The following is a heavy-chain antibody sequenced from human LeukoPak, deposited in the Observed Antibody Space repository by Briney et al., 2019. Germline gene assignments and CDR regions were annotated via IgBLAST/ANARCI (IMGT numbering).Heavy chain of an antibody. CDR1: GFPFSDYY. J-gene: IGHJ4*02. V-gene: IGHV3-11*03. Sequence: GGSLRLSCAASGFPFSDYYMSWIRQAPGKGLEWVSYISSSSSYTNYADSVKGRFTISRDNAKNSLYLQMNSLRAEDTAVYYCARHVDTAMGDWGQGTLVTVSS. CDR2: ISSSSSYT. CDR3: ARHVDTAMGD. D-gene: IGHD5-18*01.